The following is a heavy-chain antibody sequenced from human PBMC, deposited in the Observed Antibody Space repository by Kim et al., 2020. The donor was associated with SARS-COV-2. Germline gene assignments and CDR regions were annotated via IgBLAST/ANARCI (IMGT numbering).Heavy chain of an antibody. D-gene: IGHD3-10*01. J-gene: IGHJ6*02. Sequence: GESLKISCKGSGYSFTSYWIGWVRQMPGKGLEWMGIIYPGDSDTRYSPSFQGQVTISADKSISTAYLQWSSLKASDTAMYYCSLFGGYYGSGSYYNSDYYYYYGMDVWGQGTTVTVSS. CDR3: SLFGGYYGSGSYYNSDYYYYYGMDV. CDR1: GYSFTSYW. V-gene: IGHV5-51*01. CDR2: IYPGDSDT.